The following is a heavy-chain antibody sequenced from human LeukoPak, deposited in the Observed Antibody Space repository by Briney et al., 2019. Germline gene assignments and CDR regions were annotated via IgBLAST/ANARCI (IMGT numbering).Heavy chain of an antibody. J-gene: IGHJ4*02. CDR1: GFTFSTYV. CDR2: ISSNGDNT. CDR3: VRGTGY. Sequence: GGSLRLSCSVSGFTFSTYVMHWVRQAPGKGLEYVSAISSNGDNTYYADSVKGRFTISRDNSENTPYLQMSSLRADDTAVYYCVRGTGYWGQGTLVTVSS. V-gene: IGHV3-64D*06.